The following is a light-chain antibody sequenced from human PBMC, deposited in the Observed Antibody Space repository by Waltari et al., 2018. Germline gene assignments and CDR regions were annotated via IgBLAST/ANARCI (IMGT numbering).Light chain of an antibody. V-gene: IGLV8-61*01. CDR2: NTN. CDR1: SGSVSTSYY. CDR3: VMYMGSGIWV. J-gene: IGLJ3*02. Sequence: QTVVTQGPSFSVSPGGTVTLTCGLSSGSVSTSYYPTWYQQTPGQAPRTLIYNTNARSSGVPDRFYGSILANKAALTITGAQADDESDYYCVMYMGSGIWVFGGGTKLTVL.